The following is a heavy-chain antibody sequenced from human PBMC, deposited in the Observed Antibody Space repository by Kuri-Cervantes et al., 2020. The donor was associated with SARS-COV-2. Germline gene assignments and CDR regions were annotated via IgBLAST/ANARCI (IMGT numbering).Heavy chain of an antibody. J-gene: IGHJ4*02. Sequence: GESLKISCAASGFTFSSYAMHWVRQAPGKGLEWVAVISYDGSNKYYAESVKGRLTISRDNSKNTLYLQMNSLRAEDTAVYYCATECGIDDPFDYCGQGILVVASS. CDR2: ISYDGSNK. V-gene: IGHV3-30*04. CDR1: GFTFSSYA. CDR3: ATECGIDDPFDY. D-gene: IGHD3-3*01.